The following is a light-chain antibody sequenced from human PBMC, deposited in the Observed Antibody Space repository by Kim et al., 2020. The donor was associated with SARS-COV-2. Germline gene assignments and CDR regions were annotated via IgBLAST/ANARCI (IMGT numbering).Light chain of an antibody. V-gene: IGLV2-14*03. CDR3: SSYTSNSTFPYV. CDR1: SSDVGGYKY. Sequence: QSALTQPASVSGSPGQSITISCTGTSSDVGGYKYVSWYQQYPGKAPKLMIYDVSKRPSGVSNRFSGSKSGNTASLTISGLQAEDEADYYCSSYTSNSTFPYVFGTGTKVTVL. J-gene: IGLJ1*01. CDR2: DVS.